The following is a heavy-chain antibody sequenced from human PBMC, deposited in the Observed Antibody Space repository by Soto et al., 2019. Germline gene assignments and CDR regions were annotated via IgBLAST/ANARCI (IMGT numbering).Heavy chain of an antibody. Sequence: PSETLSLTCTVSGGSISSYYWSWIRQPAGKGLEWIGRIYTSGSTYYNPSLKSRVTISVDTSKNQFSLKLSSVTAADTAVYYCARVGATELYYYYYGMDVWGQGTTVTVSS. D-gene: IGHD1-26*01. CDR1: GGSISSYY. V-gene: IGHV4-4*07. J-gene: IGHJ6*02. CDR3: ARVGATELYYYYYGMDV. CDR2: IYTSGST.